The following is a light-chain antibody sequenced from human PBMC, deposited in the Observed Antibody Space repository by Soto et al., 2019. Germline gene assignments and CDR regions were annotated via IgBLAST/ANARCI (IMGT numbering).Light chain of an antibody. Sequence: EIVLTQSPGTLSLSPGERATLSCRASQSVSSTYLAWYQQKPGQAPRLLIYGASSRATGIPDRFSGSGSGTDFTLTISRLEPEDSAVYYCHQYANSPDTFGQGTKLEIK. V-gene: IGKV3-20*01. CDR2: GAS. CDR3: HQYANSPDT. CDR1: QSVSSTY. J-gene: IGKJ2*01.